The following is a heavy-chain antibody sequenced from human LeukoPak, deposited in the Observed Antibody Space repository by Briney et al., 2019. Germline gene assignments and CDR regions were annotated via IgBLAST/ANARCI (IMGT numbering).Heavy chain of an antibody. J-gene: IGHJ4*02. D-gene: IGHD3-10*01. CDR2: IYYSGST. V-gene: IGHV4-30-4*08. CDR3: ARETVTMVRGVRTLYYFDY. Sequence: TSQTLSLTCTVSGGSINSGHYYWSWIRQVPRKGLEWIGYIYYSGSTYYNPSLKSRVTISVDTSKNQFSLKLSSVTAADTAVYYCARETVTMVRGVRTLYYFDYWGQGNLVTVSS. CDR1: GGSINSGHYY.